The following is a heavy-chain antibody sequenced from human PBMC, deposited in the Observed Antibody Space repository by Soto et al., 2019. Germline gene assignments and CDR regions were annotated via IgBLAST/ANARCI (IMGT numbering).Heavy chain of an antibody. CDR2: IIPIFGTA. D-gene: IGHD2-2*03. Sequence: SVKVSCKASGYSFTGHYMHWVRQAPGQGLEWMGGIIPIFGTANYAQKFQGRVTITADKSTSTAYMELSSLRSEDTAVYYCASNSGGYCSSTSCYGDYYYYGMDVWGQGTTVTVSS. CDR1: GYSFTGHY. J-gene: IGHJ6*02. V-gene: IGHV1-69*06. CDR3: ASNSGGYCSSTSCYGDYYYYGMDV.